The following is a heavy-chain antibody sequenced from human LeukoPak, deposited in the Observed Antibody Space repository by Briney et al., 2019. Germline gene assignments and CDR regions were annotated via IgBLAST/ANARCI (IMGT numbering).Heavy chain of an antibody. D-gene: IGHD6-19*01. J-gene: IGHJ4*02. CDR2: ISSSGGTT. Sequence: TGGSLRLSCAASGFTFSSYAMNRVRQAPGKGLEWASVISSSGGTTYYSDSVKGRFIISRDNSKNTLYLQMNSLRAEDTAVYYCAKAGIAVPATPEYCGQGTQVTVSS. V-gene: IGHV3-23*01. CDR3: AKAGIAVPATPEY. CDR1: GFTFSSYA.